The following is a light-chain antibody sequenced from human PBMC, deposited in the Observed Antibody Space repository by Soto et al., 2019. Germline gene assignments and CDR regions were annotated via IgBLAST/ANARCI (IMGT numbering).Light chain of an antibody. CDR3: QQSGRT. CDR2: GAS. CDR1: QSVSRY. Sequence: VCTQSPATPSLSPGDTATLSCRASQSVSRYLAWYQQKPGQTPRLLIHGASSRATGIPDRFSGSGSGTDFTLTISRLEPEDSAVYYCQQSGRTFGQVTKVDIK. J-gene: IGKJ1*01. V-gene: IGKV3-20*01.